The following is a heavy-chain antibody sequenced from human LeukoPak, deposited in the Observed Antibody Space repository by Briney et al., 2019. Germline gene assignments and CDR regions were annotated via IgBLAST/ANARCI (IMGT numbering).Heavy chain of an antibody. V-gene: IGHV1-18*01. Sequence: ASVKVSCKASGYTFTSYGISWVRQAPGRGLEWMGWISAYNGNTNYAQKLQGRVTMTTDTSTSTAYMELRSLRSDDTAVYYCARGEIAVAGGPTRNYYYYYGMDVWGQGTTVTVSS. CDR3: ARGEIAVAGGPTRNYYYYYGMDV. J-gene: IGHJ6*02. D-gene: IGHD6-19*01. CDR1: GYTFTSYG. CDR2: ISAYNGNT.